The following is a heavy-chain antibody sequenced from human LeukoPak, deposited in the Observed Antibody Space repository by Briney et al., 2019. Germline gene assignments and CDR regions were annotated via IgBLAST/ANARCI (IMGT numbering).Heavy chain of an antibody. D-gene: IGHD3-9*01. J-gene: IGHJ4*02. CDR3: AARGRYFDWLSPDY. V-gene: IGHV3-23*01. CDR2: ISGSGGST. Sequence: GGSLRLSCAASGFTFSSYAMSWVRQAPVKGLEWVSAISGSGGSTYYADSVKGRFTISRDNSKNTLYLQMNSLRAEDTAVYYCAARGRYFDWLSPDYWGQGTLVTVSS. CDR1: GFTFSSYA.